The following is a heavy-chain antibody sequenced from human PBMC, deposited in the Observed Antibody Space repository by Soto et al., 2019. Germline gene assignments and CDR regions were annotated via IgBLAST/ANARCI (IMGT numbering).Heavy chain of an antibody. CDR1: GFTFSAYG. CDR2: IWSAGRNT. D-gene: IGHD3-16*01. V-gene: IGHV3-33*06. J-gene: IGHJ3*02. CDR3: AKEWGPYNAFDI. Sequence: QGQLVQSGGGVVQPGRSLRLSCAASGFTFSAYGMHWVRQAPSKGLEWVAVIWSAGRNTFFADFVKGRFTVSRDNSKNTMDLQMNSLRAEDTALYYCAKEWGPYNAFDIWGEGTMVTVSS.